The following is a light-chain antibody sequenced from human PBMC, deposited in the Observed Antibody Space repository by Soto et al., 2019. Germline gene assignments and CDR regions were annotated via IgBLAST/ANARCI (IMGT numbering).Light chain of an antibody. J-gene: IGLJ1*01. CDR3: DSYTSSSTYV. V-gene: IGLV2-14*01. CDR1: SSDIGGYNY. Sequence: QSALTQPASVSGFPGQSITISCIGTSSDIGGYNYVSWYQQHPGKAPKLIIYGVSKRPSGVSDRFSGSKSGNTASLTISGLQAEDEADYYCDSYTSSSTYVFGTGTKLTVL. CDR2: GVS.